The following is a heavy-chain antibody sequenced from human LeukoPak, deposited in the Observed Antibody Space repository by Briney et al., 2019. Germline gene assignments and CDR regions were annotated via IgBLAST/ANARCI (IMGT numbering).Heavy chain of an antibody. D-gene: IGHD2-2*01. V-gene: IGHV1-18*01. Sequence: ASVKVSCKASGYTFLSHGFSWVRQAPGQGLEWIGWTSANNRNTNYAQRIQGRVTMTTDTSTNTAYMELRTLRSDDTAVYYCARSQAVVSSSLYYYYIDVWGKGTTIIVSS. CDR3: ARSQAVVSSSLYYYYIDV. CDR2: TSANNRNT. J-gene: IGHJ6*03. CDR1: GYTFLSHG.